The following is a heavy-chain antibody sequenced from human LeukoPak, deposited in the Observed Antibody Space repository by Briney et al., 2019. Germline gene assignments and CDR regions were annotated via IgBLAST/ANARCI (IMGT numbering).Heavy chain of an antibody. Sequence: PGGSLRLSCAASGFTFSSYWMSWVRQAPGKGLEWVANIKQDGSEKYYVDSVKGRFTISRDNAKNSLYLQMNSLRAEDTAVYYCAREDCSGGSCYPWWFDPWGQGTLFTVSS. CDR3: AREDCSGGSCYPWWFDP. J-gene: IGHJ5*02. CDR1: GFTFSSYW. CDR2: IKQDGSEK. D-gene: IGHD2-15*01. V-gene: IGHV3-7*03.